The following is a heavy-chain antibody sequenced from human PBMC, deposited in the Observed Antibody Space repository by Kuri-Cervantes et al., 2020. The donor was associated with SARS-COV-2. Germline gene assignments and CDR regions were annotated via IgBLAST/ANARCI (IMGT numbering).Heavy chain of an antibody. V-gene: IGHV5-51*01. CDR1: GYSFTSYW. CDR2: IYPGDSDT. Sequence: GGSLRLSCKGSGYSFTSYWTGWVRQMPGKGLEWMGIIYPGDSDTRYSPSFQGQVNISADKSISTAYLQWSSLKASDTAMYYCARLLVSYYDSSGHDRYFDYWGQGTLVTVSS. CDR3: ARLLVSYYDSSGHDRYFDY. D-gene: IGHD3-22*01. J-gene: IGHJ4*02.